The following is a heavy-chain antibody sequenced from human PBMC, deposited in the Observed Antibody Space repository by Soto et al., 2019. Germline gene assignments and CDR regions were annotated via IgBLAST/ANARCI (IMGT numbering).Heavy chain of an antibody. CDR2: IFPKFGTT. D-gene: IGHD3-16*02. J-gene: IGHJ6*02. Sequence: QVQLVQSGAEVKKPGSSVKVSCKASGDTDTNYVISWVRQTPGQGLEWMGGIFPKFGTTYSAQKLQDRLTITADESTSTVYMQLSSLRLDDTAVYYCEAEMTFGKLSVVWGQGTTVTVSS. CDR1: GDTDTNYV. V-gene: IGHV1-69*01. CDR3: EAEMTFGKLSVV.